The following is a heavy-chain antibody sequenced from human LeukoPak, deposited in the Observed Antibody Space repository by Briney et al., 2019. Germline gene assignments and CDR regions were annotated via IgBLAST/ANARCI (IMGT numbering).Heavy chain of an antibody. CDR1: GFTFSSYG. D-gene: IGHD2-8*01. CDR3: ARGLRFPDS. V-gene: IGHV3-30*03. Sequence: GGSLRLSCAASGFTFSSYGMHWVRQAPGKGLEWVAVISYDGSNKYYADSVKGRFTISRDNSKNTLYLQMNSLRAEDTAVYYCARGLRFPDSWGQGTLVTVSS. J-gene: IGHJ4*02. CDR2: ISYDGSNK.